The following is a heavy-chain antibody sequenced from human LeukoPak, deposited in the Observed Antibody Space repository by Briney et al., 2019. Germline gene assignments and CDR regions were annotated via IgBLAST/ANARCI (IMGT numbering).Heavy chain of an antibody. CDR1: GYTFTSYY. J-gene: IGHJ4*02. V-gene: IGHV1-46*01. CDR3: ARSPYSYGYFDY. CDR2: INPSGGST. Sequence: ASVKVSCKASGYTFTSYYMHWVRQAPGHGLEWMGVINPSGGSTSYAQKFQGRVTMTRDTSTSTVYMDLSRLRSEDTAVYYCARSPYSYGYFDYWGQGTLVTVSS. D-gene: IGHD5-18*01.